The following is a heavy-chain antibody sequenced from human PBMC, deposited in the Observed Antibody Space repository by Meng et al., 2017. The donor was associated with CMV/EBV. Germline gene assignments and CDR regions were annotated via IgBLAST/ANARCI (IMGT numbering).Heavy chain of an antibody. CDR1: GFTFSSYA. D-gene: IGHD2-2*01. J-gene: IGHJ4*02. Sequence: GESLKISCAASGFTFSSYAMSWVRQAPGKGLEWVSAISGSGGSTYYADSVKGRFTISRDNSKNTLYLQMNSLRAEDTAVYYCAKAQLLTPYYFDYWGQGTLVTVSS. CDR3: AKAQLLTPYYFDY. CDR2: ISGSGGST. V-gene: IGHV3-23*01.